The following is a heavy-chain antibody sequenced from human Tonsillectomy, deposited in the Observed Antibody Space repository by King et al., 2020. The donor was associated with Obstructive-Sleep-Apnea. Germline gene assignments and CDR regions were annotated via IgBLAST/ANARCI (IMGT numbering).Heavy chain of an antibody. CDR3: ARWGIRFFDY. CDR1: GGSISTYY. V-gene: IGHV4-59*08. Sequence: QVQLQESGPGLVKPSETLSLTCTVSGGSISTYYWSWIRQPPGKGLEWIGYIYYTGSTNYNPSLKSRVTMSVDTSKNQFSLKLSSVTAADTAGYYCARWGIRFFDYWGRGTLVTVSS. D-gene: IGHD3-16*01. J-gene: IGHJ4*02. CDR2: IYYTGST.